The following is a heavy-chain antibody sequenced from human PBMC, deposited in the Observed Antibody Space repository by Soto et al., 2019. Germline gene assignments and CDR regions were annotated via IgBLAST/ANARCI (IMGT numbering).Heavy chain of an antibody. CDR1: GYTFTSYY. CDR2: INPGGGST. V-gene: IGHV1-46*01. J-gene: IGHJ4*02. D-gene: IGHD6-19*01. Sequence: QEQLVQSGAEVKNPGASAKVSCKASGYTFTSYYMHWVRQAPGQGLEWMGVINPGGGSTSYAQKLQGRVTMTRDTSTSTVYMELSSLRSEDTAVYYCARGLAVAYSPALLWGQGTLVTVSS. CDR3: ARGLAVAYSPALL.